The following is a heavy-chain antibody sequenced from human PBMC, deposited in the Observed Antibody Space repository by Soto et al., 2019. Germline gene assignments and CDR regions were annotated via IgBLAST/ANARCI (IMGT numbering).Heavy chain of an antibody. V-gene: IGHV4-59*01. CDR1: GDTINTYT. Sequence: SETLSLTCTASGDTINTYTWPWIRQPAGKGLEWIGYIFSSGIANYNPSLQSRLTMSVDTSNHVFSLRLNSVSAADTAVYYCARGDQELDYWGPGTLVTVSS. CDR2: IFSSGIA. CDR3: ARGDQELDY. D-gene: IGHD1-1*01. J-gene: IGHJ4*02.